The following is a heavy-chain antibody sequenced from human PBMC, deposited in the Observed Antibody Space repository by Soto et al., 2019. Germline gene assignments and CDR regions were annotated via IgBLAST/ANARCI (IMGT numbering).Heavy chain of an antibody. D-gene: IGHD4-17*01. Sequence: XXTLSLTCTVSCGSIINYYWNWIRQPPGKGLEWIGYIXYSGSXYYNTYLKTRXXISVDTSXXQFSLKLSSVTAAETAVYYCAGSPYGDYVPFDYWGQGTLVTVSS. V-gene: IGHV4-59*04. CDR2: IXYSGSX. CDR3: AGSPYGDYVPFDY. CDR1: CGSIINYY. J-gene: IGHJ4*02.